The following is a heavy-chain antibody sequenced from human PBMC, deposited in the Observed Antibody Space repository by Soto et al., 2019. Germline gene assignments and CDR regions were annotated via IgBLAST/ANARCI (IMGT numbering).Heavy chain of an antibody. CDR2: ISYDGSNK. D-gene: IGHD3-16*02. J-gene: IGHJ6*02. CDR1: GFTFSSYG. CDR3: AKGDRSYGMDV. Sequence: QVQLVESGGGVVQPGRSLRLSCAASGFTFSSYGMHWVRQAPGKGLEWVAVISYDGSNKYYADSVKGRFTISRDNSKNTPYLQMNSLRAEDTAVYYCAKGDRSYGMDVWGQGTTVTVSS. V-gene: IGHV3-30*18.